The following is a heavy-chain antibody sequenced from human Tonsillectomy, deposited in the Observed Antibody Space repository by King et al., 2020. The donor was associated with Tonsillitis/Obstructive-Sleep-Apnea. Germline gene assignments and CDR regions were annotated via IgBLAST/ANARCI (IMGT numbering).Heavy chain of an antibody. CDR1: GYSFTSYW. Sequence: DVQLVESGAEVKKPGESLKISCKGSGYSFTSYWIGWVRQMPGKGLEWMGIIYPGDSDTRYSPSSQGQVTISADKSISTAYLQWSSLKASDTAMYYCARHAYCGGDCYFDYYYMDVWGKGTTVTVSS. V-gene: IGHV5-51*01. D-gene: IGHD2-21*01. CDR2: IYPGDSDT. J-gene: IGHJ6*03. CDR3: ARHAYCGGDCYFDYYYMDV.